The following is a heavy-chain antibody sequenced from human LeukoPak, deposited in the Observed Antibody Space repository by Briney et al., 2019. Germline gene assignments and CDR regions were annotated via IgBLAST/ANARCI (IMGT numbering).Heavy chain of an antibody. CDR3: ARSGTLTGYLF. CDR2: IYYSGNT. J-gene: IGHJ4*02. CDR1: GGSISSYY. V-gene: IGHV4-59*12. D-gene: IGHD3-9*01. Sequence: PSETLSLTCTVSGGSISSYYWSWIRQAPGKGLEWIGYIYYSGNTNYNPPLQSRVTISVDTSKNQFSLKLRSVTAADTAVYYCARSGTLTGYLFWGQGTLVTVSS.